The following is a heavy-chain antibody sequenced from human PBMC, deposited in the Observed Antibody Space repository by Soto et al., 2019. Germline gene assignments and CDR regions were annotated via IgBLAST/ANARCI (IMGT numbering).Heavy chain of an antibody. CDR1: GFTFNDYT. CDR3: AKDTLGYFDY. J-gene: IGHJ4*02. V-gene: IGHV3-43*01. D-gene: IGHD7-27*01. CDR2: INWDGSST. Sequence: GSLRLSCAASGFTFNDYTMHWVRQAPGKGLEWVSLINWDGSSTYYADSVKGRFTISRDNSNASLYLQMNSLRTEDTALYYCAKDTLGYFDYWGQGTPVTVSS.